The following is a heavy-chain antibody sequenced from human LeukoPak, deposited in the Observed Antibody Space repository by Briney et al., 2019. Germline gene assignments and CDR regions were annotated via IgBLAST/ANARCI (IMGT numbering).Heavy chain of an antibody. D-gene: IGHD3-16*02. Sequence: SETLSLTCTVSGGSVNSGSYYWSWIRQPPGKGLEWIGYIYYSGSTYYNPSLKSRVTISVDTSKNQFSLKLSSVTAADTAVYYCARETYYDYVWGSYRYSDYWGQGTLVTVSS. V-gene: IGHV4-30-4*08. CDR1: GGSVNSGSYY. CDR3: ARETYYDYVWGSYRYSDY. CDR2: IYYSGST. J-gene: IGHJ4*02.